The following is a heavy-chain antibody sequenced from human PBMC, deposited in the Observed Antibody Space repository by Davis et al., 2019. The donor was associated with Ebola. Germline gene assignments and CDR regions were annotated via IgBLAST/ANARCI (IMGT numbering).Heavy chain of an antibody. Sequence: ASVKVSCKASGYTFTGYYMQWVRQAPGQGLEWMGWINPNSGGTNYAQKFQGRVTMTRDTSISTAYMELSSLRSDDTAVYYCARARGGTEYDALDIWGQGTMVTVSS. CDR3: ARARGGTEYDALDI. V-gene: IGHV1-2*02. CDR1: GYTFTGYY. J-gene: IGHJ3*02. D-gene: IGHD2-8*02. CDR2: INPNSGGT.